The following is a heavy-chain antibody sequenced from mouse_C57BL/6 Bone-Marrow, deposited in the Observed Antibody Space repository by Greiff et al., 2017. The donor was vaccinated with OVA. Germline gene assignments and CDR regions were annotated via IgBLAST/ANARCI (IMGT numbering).Heavy chain of an antibody. CDR3: ARNYYGSSPWFAY. Sequence: QVQLQQPGAELVKPGASVKLSCKASGYTFTSYWMQWVKQRPGQGLEWIGEIDPSDSYTNYNQKFKGKATLTVDTSSSTAYMQLSSLTSEDSAVYYFARNYYGSSPWFAYWGQGTLVTVSA. J-gene: IGHJ3*01. V-gene: IGHV1-50*01. CDR2: IDPSDSYT. D-gene: IGHD1-1*01. CDR1: GYTFTSYW.